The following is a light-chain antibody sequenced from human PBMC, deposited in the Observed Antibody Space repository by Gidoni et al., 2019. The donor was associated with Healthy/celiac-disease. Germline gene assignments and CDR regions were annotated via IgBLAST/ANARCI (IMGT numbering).Light chain of an antibody. V-gene: IGKV1-33*01. CDR1: QDISNY. CDR2: DAS. Sequence: LSASVGDRVTITCQASQDISNYLNWYQQKPGKAPKLLIYDASNLETGVPSRFSGSGSGTDFTFTISSLQPEDIATYYCQQYDNLPMYTFGQGTKLEIK. CDR3: QQYDNLPMYT. J-gene: IGKJ2*01.